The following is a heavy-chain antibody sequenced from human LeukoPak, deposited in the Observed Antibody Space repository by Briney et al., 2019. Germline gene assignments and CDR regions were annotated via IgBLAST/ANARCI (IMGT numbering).Heavy chain of an antibody. D-gene: IGHD3-10*01. CDR2: INPNSGGT. J-gene: IGHJ3*02. CDR1: GYTFTGYY. V-gene: IGHV1-2*02. Sequence: ASVKVSCKASGYTFTGYYMHWVRQAPGQGLEWMGWINPNSGGTNYAQKFQGRVTMTRDTSISTAYMELSRLRSDDTAVYYCARDSRLLWFGELWGAFDIWGQGTMVTVSS. CDR3: ARDSRLLWFGELWGAFDI.